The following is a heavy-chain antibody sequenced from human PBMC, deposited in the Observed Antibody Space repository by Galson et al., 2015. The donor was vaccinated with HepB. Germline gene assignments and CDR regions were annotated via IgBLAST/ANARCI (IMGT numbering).Heavy chain of an antibody. V-gene: IGHV4-39*07. D-gene: IGHD5-18*01. CDR3: ARDSLRQLWSI. CDR2: IYYSGST. Sequence: QLQLQESGPGLVKPSETLSLTCTVSGGSISSSSYYWGWIRQPPGKGLEWIGTIYYSGSTYYNPSLKSRVTVSVDTSKNQFSLKVSSVTAADTAVYYCARDSLRQLWSIWGQGTMVTVSS. J-gene: IGHJ3*02. CDR1: GGSISSSSYY.